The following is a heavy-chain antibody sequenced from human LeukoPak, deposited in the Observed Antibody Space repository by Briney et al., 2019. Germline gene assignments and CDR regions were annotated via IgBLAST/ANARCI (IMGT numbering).Heavy chain of an antibody. V-gene: IGHV3-23*01. CDR3: AKDDDSSWYDYFFDY. CDR1: GFTFSNSA. CDR2: ISGAGGGT. Sequence: GGSLRLSCAASGFTFSNSAMHWVRQAPGKGLQWVSTISGAGGGTYYAESVKGRFTISRDNAKNTVFLQMNSLTAEDTAVYYCAKDDDSSWYDYFFDYWGPGTLVTVSS. J-gene: IGHJ4*02. D-gene: IGHD6-13*01.